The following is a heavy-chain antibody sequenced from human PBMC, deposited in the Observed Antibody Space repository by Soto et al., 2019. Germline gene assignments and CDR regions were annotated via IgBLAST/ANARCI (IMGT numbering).Heavy chain of an antibody. CDR1: GASFNSGSFS. CDR2: VFHGGAT. D-gene: IGHD5-12*01. V-gene: IGHV4-30-2*01. CDR3: AKAVVGGWGSDPPGYLHDMDV. Sequence: QMQLRQSGSGLVEPTQTLSLTCAVSGASFNSGSFSWSWIRQPPGKRLEWVVTVFHGGATRYNPALKSRDTKSADRSNNQFSPTLSSVAAADTACDFRAKAVVGGWGSDPPGYLHDMDVWGQGTTHTGS. J-gene: IGHJ6*02.